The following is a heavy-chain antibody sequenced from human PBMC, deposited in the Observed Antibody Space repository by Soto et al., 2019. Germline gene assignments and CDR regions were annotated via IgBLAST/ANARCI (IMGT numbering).Heavy chain of an antibody. CDR3: ARDRHIVLMARSLDYMDV. V-gene: IGHV3-74*01. CDR2: INSDGSST. D-gene: IGHD2-8*01. CDR1: GFTFSSYW. Sequence: GGSLRLSCAASGFTFSSYWMHWVRQAPGKGLVWVSRINSDGSSTSYADSVKGRFTISRDNAKNTLYLQMNSLRAEDTAVYYCARDRHIVLMARSLDYMDVWGKGTTVTVSS. J-gene: IGHJ6*03.